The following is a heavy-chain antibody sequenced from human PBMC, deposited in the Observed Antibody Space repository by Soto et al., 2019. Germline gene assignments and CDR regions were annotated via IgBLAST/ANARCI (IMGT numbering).Heavy chain of an antibody. CDR1: GFTFSSYA. CDR2: ISGSGGST. CDR3: AKAPGNTIFGVVYYMDV. Sequence: GGSLRLSCAASGFTFSSYAMSWVRQAPGKGLEWVSAISGSGGSTYYADSVKGRFTISRDNSKNTLYLQMNSLRAEDTAVYYCAKAPGNTIFGVVYYMDVWGKGTTVTVSS. J-gene: IGHJ6*03. V-gene: IGHV3-23*01. D-gene: IGHD3-3*01.